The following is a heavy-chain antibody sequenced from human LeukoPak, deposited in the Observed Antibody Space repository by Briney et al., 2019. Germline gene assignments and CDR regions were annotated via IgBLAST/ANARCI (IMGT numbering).Heavy chain of an antibody. D-gene: IGHD4-17*01. CDR1: GYSISSGYY. CDR3: ASALTTVTQFDY. J-gene: IGHJ4*02. CDR2: IYHSGST. V-gene: IGHV4-38-2*01. Sequence: SETLSLTRAVSGYSISSGYYWGWIRQPPGKGLEWIGSIYHSGSTYHNPSLKSRVTISVDTSKNQFSLKLSSVTAADTAVYYCASALTTVTQFDYWGQGTLVTVSS.